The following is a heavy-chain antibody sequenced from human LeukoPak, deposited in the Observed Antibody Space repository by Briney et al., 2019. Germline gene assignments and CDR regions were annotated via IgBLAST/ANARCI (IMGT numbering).Heavy chain of an antibody. J-gene: IGHJ5*02. CDR3: ATSGGPLNWFDP. Sequence: PGGTLRLSCAASGFTFSSYGMSWIRQPPGKGLEWIGEINHSGSTSYNPSLKSRVTISVDTSKNQFSLKLSSVTAADTAVYYCATSGGPLNWFDPWGQGTLVTVSS. V-gene: IGHV4-34*08. CDR1: GFTFSSYG. CDR2: INHSGST.